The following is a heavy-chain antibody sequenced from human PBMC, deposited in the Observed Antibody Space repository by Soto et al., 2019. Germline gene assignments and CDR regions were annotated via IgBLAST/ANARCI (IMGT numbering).Heavy chain of an antibody. CDR3: NAYIVGVPAPMPDFH. D-gene: IGHD2-2*01. CDR1: GFTFSNAW. Sequence: GGSLRLSCAASGFTFSNAWMNWVRQAPGKGLEWVGRIKTKPDGGATDYAAPVKGRFTISRDDSRNTLYLQMNSLKTEDTAVYYCNAYIVGVPAPMPDFHWGQGTLVTVSS. CDR2: IKTKPDGGAT. V-gene: IGHV3-15*07. J-gene: IGHJ4*02.